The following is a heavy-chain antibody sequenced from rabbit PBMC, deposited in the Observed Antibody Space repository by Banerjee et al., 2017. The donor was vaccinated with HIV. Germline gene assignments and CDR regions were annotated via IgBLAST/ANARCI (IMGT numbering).Heavy chain of an antibody. J-gene: IGHJ3*01. CDR3: ARGDISSGWDL. CDR2: IYAGSGST. CDR1: GFSFSTSYY. V-gene: IGHV1S45*01. Sequence: QEQLEESGGGLVQPGASLTLTCTASGFSFSTSYYMCWVRQAPGKGLEWIGCIYAGSGSTYYATWAKGRFTISGTSSTTVTLQMTSLTAADTATYFCARGDISSGWDLWGQGTLVTVS. D-gene: IGHD4-1*01.